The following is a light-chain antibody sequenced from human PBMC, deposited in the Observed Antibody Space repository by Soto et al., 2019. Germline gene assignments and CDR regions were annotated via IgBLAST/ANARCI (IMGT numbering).Light chain of an antibody. CDR3: RSYTSSSTRV. Sequence: QSALTQPASVSGSPGQSITISCTGTSSDVGGYNYVSWYQQHPGKAPKLMIYEVSNRPSGVSNRFSGSKSGNTASLTISGVQSEDEADYYCRSYTSSSTRVLGTGTKLTVL. V-gene: IGLV2-14*01. CDR1: SSDVGGYNY. J-gene: IGLJ1*01. CDR2: EVS.